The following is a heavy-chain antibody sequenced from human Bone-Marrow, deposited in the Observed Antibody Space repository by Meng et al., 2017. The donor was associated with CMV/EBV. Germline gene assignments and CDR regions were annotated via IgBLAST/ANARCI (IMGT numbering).Heavy chain of an antibody. CDR3: ARPLGGTHFDL. J-gene: IGHJ2*01. CDR1: GYSFSTTW. Sequence: GESLKISCKGSGYSFSTTWIGWVRQMPGKGLEWMGVIYPGDSDTTYSPSFQGQVTISADKSISTAYLQWSSLKASDTAMYYCARPLGGTHFDLWGRGTLVTVSS. V-gene: IGHV5-51*01. CDR2: IYPGDSDT. D-gene: IGHD1-14*01.